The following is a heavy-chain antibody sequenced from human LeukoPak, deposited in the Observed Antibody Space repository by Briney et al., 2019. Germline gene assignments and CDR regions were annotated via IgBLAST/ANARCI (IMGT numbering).Heavy chain of an antibody. D-gene: IGHD2-2*01. CDR2: ISSSSSYI. CDR1: GFTFSSYS. CDR3: ARSDIVVVPAAMSEAFDI. Sequence: GGSLRLSCAASGFTFSSYSMNWVRQAPGEGLEWVSSISSSSSYIYYADSVKGRFTISRDNAKNSLYLQMNSLRAEDTAVYYCARSDIVVVPAAMSEAFDIWGQGTMVTVSS. V-gene: IGHV3-21*01. J-gene: IGHJ3*02.